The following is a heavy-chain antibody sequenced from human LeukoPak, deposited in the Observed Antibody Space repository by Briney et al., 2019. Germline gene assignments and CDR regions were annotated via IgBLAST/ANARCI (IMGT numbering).Heavy chain of an antibody. CDR3: AREATYYYDSSGYWYY. CDR2: INPSGGST. V-gene: IGHV1-46*01. D-gene: IGHD3-22*01. Sequence: ASVKVSCKASGYTFTSYYMHWVRQAPGQGLEWMGIINPSGGSTSYAQKFQGRVTMTRDMSTSTVYMELSSLRSEDTAVYYCAREATYYYDSSGYWYYWGQGTLVTVSS. CDR1: GYTFTSYY. J-gene: IGHJ4*02.